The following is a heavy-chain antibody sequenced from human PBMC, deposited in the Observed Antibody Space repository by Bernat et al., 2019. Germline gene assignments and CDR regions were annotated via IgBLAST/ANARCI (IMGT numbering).Heavy chain of an antibody. J-gene: IGHJ4*02. V-gene: IGHV3-7*03. CDR3: ARPPYSNSAY. D-gene: IGHD6-6*01. CDR1: GFTCSDYW. CDR2: IKHDGSEK. Sequence: EVQLVESGGGLVQPGGSMRPSCAAAGFTCSDYWMTWVRQAPGRGLAWVANIKHDGSEKYYVDSVKGPFTISGDNAKNALYLQITSLRAEDTAVYYCARPPYSNSAYWAQGTLVTVSS.